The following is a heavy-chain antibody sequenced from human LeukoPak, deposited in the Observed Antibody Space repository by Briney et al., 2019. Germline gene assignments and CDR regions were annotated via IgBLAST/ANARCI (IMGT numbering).Heavy chain of an antibody. CDR2: INHSGST. CDR3: ARSGRGYSYGDRYSSSWYYNY. CDR1: GGSFSGYY. D-gene: IGHD6-13*01. V-gene: IGHV4-34*01. J-gene: IGHJ4*02. Sequence: SETLSLTCAVYGGSFSGYYWSWIRQPPGKGLEWIGEINHSGSTNYNPSLNSRLTISVEPSKNQFSLKLSSVTAADTAVYYCARSGRGYSYGDRYSSSWYYNYWGQGTLVTVSS.